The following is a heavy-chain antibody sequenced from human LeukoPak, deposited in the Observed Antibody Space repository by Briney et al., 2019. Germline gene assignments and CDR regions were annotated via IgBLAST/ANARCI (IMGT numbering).Heavy chain of an antibody. CDR1: GYTFIGYY. CDR3: ARELGGSYNCFDP. J-gene: IGHJ5*02. V-gene: IGHV1-2*02. Sequence: ASVRVSCKASGYTFIGYYMHWVRQAPGQGLEWMGWTNPDSGGTIFAQRFQGRVTMTRDTPINTAYMELSRPRSDDTAIYYCARELGGSYNCFDPWGQGTLVTVSS. D-gene: IGHD3-16*01. CDR2: TNPDSGGT.